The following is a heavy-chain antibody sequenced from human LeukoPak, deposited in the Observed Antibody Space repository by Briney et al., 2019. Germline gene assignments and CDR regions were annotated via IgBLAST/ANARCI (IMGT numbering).Heavy chain of an antibody. Sequence: GESLRISCKESDHTLNIYWIAWVRQMPGRGLEWMGIIFLDDSQIEYNPSFQGQITISADKSVKTAYLQWDSLQTSDTALYYCATSTYSVAAHIDYWGQGTPVTVST. J-gene: IGHJ4*02. D-gene: IGHD2-21*01. V-gene: IGHV5-51*01. CDR3: ATSTYSVAAHIDY. CDR2: IFLDDSQI. CDR1: DHTLNIYW.